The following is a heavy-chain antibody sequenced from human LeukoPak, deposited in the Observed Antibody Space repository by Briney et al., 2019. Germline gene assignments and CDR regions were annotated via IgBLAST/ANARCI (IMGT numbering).Heavy chain of an antibody. CDR2: INPNSGGT. J-gene: IGHJ4*02. CDR3: ARSYYYDSSGYTY. CDR1: GYTFTGYY. Sequence: GASVKVSCKASGYTFTGYYVHWVRQAPGQGLEWMGWINPNSGGTNYAQKFQGRVTMTRDTSISTAYMELSRLRSDDTAVYYCARSYYYDSSGYTYWGQGTLVTVSS. V-gene: IGHV1-2*02. D-gene: IGHD3-22*01.